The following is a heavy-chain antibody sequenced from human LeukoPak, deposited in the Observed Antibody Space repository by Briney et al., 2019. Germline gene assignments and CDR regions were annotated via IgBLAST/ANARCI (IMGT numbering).Heavy chain of an antibody. J-gene: IGHJ5*02. V-gene: IGHV4-59*01. CDR1: GGSISSYY. CDR3: ARAYSSSSEVYNWFDP. CDR2: IYYSGST. Sequence: SETLSLTCTVSGGSISSYYWSWIRQPPGKGLEWIGYIYYSGSTNYNPSLKSRVTISVDTSKNQFSLKLSSVTAADTAVYYCARAYSSSSEVYNWFDPWGQGTLVTVSS. D-gene: IGHD6-6*01.